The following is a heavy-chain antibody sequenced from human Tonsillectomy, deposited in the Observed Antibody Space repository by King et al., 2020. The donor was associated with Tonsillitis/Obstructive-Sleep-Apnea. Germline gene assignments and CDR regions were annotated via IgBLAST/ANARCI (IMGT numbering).Heavy chain of an antibody. CDR1: GGSISISTYY. Sequence: QLQESGPGLVKPSETLSLTCTVSGGSISISTYYWGWIRQPPGKGLEWIGNIYFSGSTYYNPSLKSRVTISVDTSNNQFSLKLSSVTAADTAVYYCATQVPDYRNYFDYWDQGTLVIVSS. CDR3: ATQVPDYRNYFDY. J-gene: IGHJ4*02. V-gene: IGHV4-39*01. CDR2: IYFSGST. D-gene: IGHD4-11*01.